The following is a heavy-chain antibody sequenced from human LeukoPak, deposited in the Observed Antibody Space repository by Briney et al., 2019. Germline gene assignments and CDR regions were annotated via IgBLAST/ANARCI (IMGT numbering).Heavy chain of an antibody. CDR1: GFTFSGSA. D-gene: IGHD1-26*01. Sequence: GGSLRLSCAASGFTFSGSAMHWVRQAPGKGLEWVGRIRSKAGSYATAHAASVRGSFTITRDDSKNTAYLQMNSLKTEDTAVYYCTSRGEYSGSALRCLTYWGQGTPVTVSS. CDR2: IRSKAGSYAT. J-gene: IGHJ4*02. V-gene: IGHV3-73*01. CDR3: TSRGEYSGSALRCLTY.